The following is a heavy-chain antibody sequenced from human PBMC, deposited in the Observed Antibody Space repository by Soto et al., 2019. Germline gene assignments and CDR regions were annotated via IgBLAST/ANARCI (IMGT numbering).Heavy chain of an antibody. CDR2: IWYDGSNK. D-gene: IGHD4-17*01. J-gene: IGHJ4*02. CDR3: AKDYGDYCIDY. V-gene: IGHV3-33*06. CDR1: GFTFSSYG. Sequence: GGSLRLSCAASGFTFSSYGMHWVRQAPGKGLEWVAVIWYDGSNKYYADSVKGRFTISRDNSKNTLYLQMNSLRAEDTAVYYCAKDYGDYCIDYWGQGTLVTVSS.